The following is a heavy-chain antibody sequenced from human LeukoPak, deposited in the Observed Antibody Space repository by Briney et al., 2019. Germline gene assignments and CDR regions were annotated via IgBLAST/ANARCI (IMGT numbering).Heavy chain of an antibody. J-gene: IGHJ5*02. CDR3: ARIPAAILSNWFDP. Sequence: SETLSLTCAVYGGSFSGYYWSWIRQPPGKGLEWIGSIYHSGSTYYNPSLKSRVTISVDTSKNQFSLKLSSVTAADTAVYYCARIPAAILSNWFDPWGQGTLVTVSP. V-gene: IGHV4-34*01. CDR2: IYHSGST. CDR1: GGSFSGYY. D-gene: IGHD2-2*01.